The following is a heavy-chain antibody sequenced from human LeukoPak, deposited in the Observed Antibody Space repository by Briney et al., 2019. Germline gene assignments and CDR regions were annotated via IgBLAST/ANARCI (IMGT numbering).Heavy chain of an antibody. Sequence: GGSLRLSCAASGFTFSSYGMHWVRQAPDKGLEWVAFTRYDGSNKYYADSVKGRFTISRNNSKNMLYLQMNSLRAEDTAVYYCAKDPQKWESYFDYWGQGTLVTVSS. CDR1: GFTFSSYG. D-gene: IGHD1-26*01. J-gene: IGHJ4*02. CDR3: AKDPQKWESYFDY. V-gene: IGHV3-30*02. CDR2: TRYDGSNK.